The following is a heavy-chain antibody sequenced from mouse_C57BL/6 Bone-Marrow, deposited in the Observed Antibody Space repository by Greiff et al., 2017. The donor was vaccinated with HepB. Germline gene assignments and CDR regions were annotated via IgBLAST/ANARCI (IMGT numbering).Heavy chain of an antibody. Sequence: QVQLQQPGAELVKPGASVKLSCKASGYTFTSYWMQWVKQRPGQGLEWIGEIDPSDSYTNYNQKFKGKATLTVDNASSTAYMQLSSLTSEDSAVYYCARPVYYGNSWFAYWGQGTLVTVSA. CDR3: ARPVYYGNSWFAY. J-gene: IGHJ3*01. D-gene: IGHD2-1*01. CDR1: GYTFTSYW. V-gene: IGHV1-50*01. CDR2: IDPSDSYT.